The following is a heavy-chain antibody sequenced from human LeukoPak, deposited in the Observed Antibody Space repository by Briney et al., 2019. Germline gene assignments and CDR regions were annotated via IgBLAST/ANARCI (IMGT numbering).Heavy chain of an antibody. Sequence: SETLSLTCAVYGGSFSGYYWSWIRQPPGKGLEWIGEINHSGSTNYNPSLKSRVTISVDTSKNQFSLKLSSVTAVDTAVYYCARGLLYYYDSSGYYYWGQGTLVTVSS. J-gene: IGHJ4*02. D-gene: IGHD3-22*01. CDR2: INHSGST. CDR1: GGSFSGYY. CDR3: ARGLLYYYDSSGYYY. V-gene: IGHV4-34*01.